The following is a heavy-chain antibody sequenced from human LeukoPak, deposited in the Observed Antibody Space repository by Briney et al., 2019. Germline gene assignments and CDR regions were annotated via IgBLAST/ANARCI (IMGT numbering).Heavy chain of an antibody. CDR2: ISSSSTYT. Sequence: GGSLRLSCAASGFTFSSYSMNWVRQAPGKGPEWVSSISSSSTYTYYADSVKGRFTISRDNAKNSLYLQMNSLRAEDTAVYYCARGEDTAMVTGGYNWFDPWGQGTLVTVSS. V-gene: IGHV3-21*01. J-gene: IGHJ5*02. CDR3: ARGEDTAMVTGGYNWFDP. D-gene: IGHD5-18*01. CDR1: GFTFSSYS.